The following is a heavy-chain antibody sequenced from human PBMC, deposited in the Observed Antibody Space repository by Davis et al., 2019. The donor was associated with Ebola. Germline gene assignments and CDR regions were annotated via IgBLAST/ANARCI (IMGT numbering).Heavy chain of an antibody. J-gene: IGHJ3*01. CDR1: GFTFNQYA. D-gene: IGHD6-19*01. CDR3: AKDTSNVWFDV. Sequence: GESLKISCAASGFTFNQYAMTWVRQAPGKGLEWVSTISKSGRDTNYADSVKGRLIVSRDNSKNTVYLRMHSLRVEDTAIYYWAKDTSNVWFDVWGQGTMVTVSS. V-gene: IGHV3-23*01. CDR2: ISKSGRDT.